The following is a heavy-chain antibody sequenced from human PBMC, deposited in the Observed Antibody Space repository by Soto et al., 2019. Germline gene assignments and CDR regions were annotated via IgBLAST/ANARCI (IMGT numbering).Heavy chain of an antibody. CDR1: GGSISSGGYY. D-gene: IGHD3-9*01. V-gene: IGHV4-31*03. J-gene: IGHJ6*02. CDR2: IYYSGST. Sequence: LSLTCTVSGGSISSGGYYWSWIRQHPGKGLEWIGYIYYSGSTYYNPSLKSRVTISVDTSKNQFSLKLSAVTAADTAVYYCPRVKRHYDILTGIPPSAALVYYYYGMDVWGQGTTVTVSS. CDR3: PRVKRHYDILTGIPPSAALVYYYYGMDV.